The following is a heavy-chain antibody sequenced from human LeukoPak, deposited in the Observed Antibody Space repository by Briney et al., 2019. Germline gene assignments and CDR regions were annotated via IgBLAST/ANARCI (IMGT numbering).Heavy chain of an antibody. J-gene: IGHJ6*02. CDR3: ARGVSSDFYGMDV. CDR2: IIPILGIA. D-gene: IGHD3-3*01. Sequence: SVKVSCTASGGTFSSYAISWVRQAPGQGLEWMGRIIPILGIANYAQKFQGRVTITADKSTSTAYMELSSLRSEDTAVYYCARGVSSDFYGMDVWGQGTTVTVSS. CDR1: GGTFSSYA. V-gene: IGHV1-69*04.